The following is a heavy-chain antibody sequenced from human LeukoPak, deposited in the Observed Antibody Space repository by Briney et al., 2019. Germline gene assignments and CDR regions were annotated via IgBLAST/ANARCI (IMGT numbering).Heavy chain of an antibody. V-gene: IGHV3-23*01. CDR3: AKTYYYDSSGYYYDY. CDR1: GVTFSSYV. D-gene: IGHD3-22*01. Sequence: PGGSLRLSCEASGVTFSSYVMSWVRQAPGKGPEWVSGISGSGGGTYYADSVKGRFTISRDNSKNTLYLQMNSLRAEDTAVYYCAKTYYYDSSGYYYDYWGQGTLVTVSS. CDR2: ISGSGGGT. J-gene: IGHJ4*02.